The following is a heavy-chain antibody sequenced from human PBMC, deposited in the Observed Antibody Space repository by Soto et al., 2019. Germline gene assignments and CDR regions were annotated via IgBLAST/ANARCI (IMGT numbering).Heavy chain of an antibody. CDR3: ARVLYATWSSFDY. Sequence: PGGSLRLSCVVSGFTFSSYEMTWVRQAPGKGLEWISCITSGGTTYYADSAKGRFTISRDNAKNSLYLHLNSLTAEDTAIYYCARVLYATWSSFDYWGQGTLVTVSS. CDR1: GFTFSSYE. D-gene: IGHD1-26*01. CDR2: ITSGGTT. V-gene: IGHV3-48*03. J-gene: IGHJ4*02.